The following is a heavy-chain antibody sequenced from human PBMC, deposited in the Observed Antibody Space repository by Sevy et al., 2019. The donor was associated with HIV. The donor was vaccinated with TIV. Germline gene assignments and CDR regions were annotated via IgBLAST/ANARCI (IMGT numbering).Heavy chain of an antibody. Sequence: GGCLRLSCAASGFTFSSYAMSWVRQAPGKGLEWVSAISGGGGSTYYADSVKGRFTISRDNSKNTLYLQMNSLRAEDTAVYYCAKDGGYGQGYYYYMDVWGKGTTVTVSS. CDR1: GFTFSSYA. CDR2: ISGGGGST. CDR3: AKDGGYGQGYYYYMDV. D-gene: IGHD5-12*01. V-gene: IGHV3-23*01. J-gene: IGHJ6*03.